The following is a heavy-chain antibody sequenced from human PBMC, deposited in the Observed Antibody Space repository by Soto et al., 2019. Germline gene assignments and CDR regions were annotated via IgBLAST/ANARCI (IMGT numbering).Heavy chain of an antibody. V-gene: IGHV4-34*01. CDR2: INHSGST. CDR3: ARGSRPPYYDFWSGTNWFDP. J-gene: IGHJ5*02. CDR1: GGSFSGYY. D-gene: IGHD3-3*01. Sequence: SETLSLTCAVYGGSFSGYYWSWIRQPPGKGLEWIGEINHSGSTNYNPSLNSRVTISVDTSKNQFSLKLSSVTAADTAVYYCARGSRPPYYDFWSGTNWFDPWGQGTLVTVSS.